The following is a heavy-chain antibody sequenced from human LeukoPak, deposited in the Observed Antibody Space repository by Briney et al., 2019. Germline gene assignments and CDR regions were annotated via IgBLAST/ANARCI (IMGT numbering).Heavy chain of an antibody. CDR2: IIPILGIA. CDR1: GGTFISYA. D-gene: IGHD3-22*01. CDR3: AREARYDSSGYYYSSLRLRYYFDY. J-gene: IGHJ4*02. V-gene: IGHV1-69*04. Sequence: SVKVSCKASGGTFISYAISWVRQAPGQGREWMGRIIPILGIANYAQKFQGRVTITADKSTSTAYMELSSLRSEDTAVYYCAREARYDSSGYYYSSLRLRYYFDYWGQGTLVTVSS.